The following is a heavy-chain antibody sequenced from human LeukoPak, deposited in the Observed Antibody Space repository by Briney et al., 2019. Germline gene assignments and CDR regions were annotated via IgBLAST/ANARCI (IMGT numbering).Heavy chain of an antibody. CDR2: IYPGDSDT. CDR3: AKRRTEVGATRPWAFDI. J-gene: IGHJ3*02. Sequence: GESLKISCKGSGYSLTSYWIGWVRQMPGKGLEWMGIIYPGDSDTRYSPSFQGQVTISADKSISTAYLQWSSLKASDTAMYYCAKRRTEVGATRPWAFDIWGQGTMVTVSS. CDR1: GYSLTSYW. D-gene: IGHD1-26*01. V-gene: IGHV5-51*01.